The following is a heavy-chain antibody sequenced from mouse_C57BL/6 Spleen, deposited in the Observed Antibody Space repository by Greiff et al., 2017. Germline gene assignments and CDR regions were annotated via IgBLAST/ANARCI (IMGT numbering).Heavy chain of an antibody. Sequence: QVQLQQPGAELVMPGASVKLSCKASGYTFTSYWMHWVKQRPGQGLEWIGEIDPSDSYTNYNQKFKGKSTLTVDKSSSTAYMQLSSLTSGDSAVYYCATGYDYDWYFDVWGTGTTVTVSS. CDR3: ATGYDYDWYFDV. D-gene: IGHD2-4*01. CDR2: IDPSDSYT. J-gene: IGHJ1*03. CDR1: GYTFTSYW. V-gene: IGHV1-69*01.